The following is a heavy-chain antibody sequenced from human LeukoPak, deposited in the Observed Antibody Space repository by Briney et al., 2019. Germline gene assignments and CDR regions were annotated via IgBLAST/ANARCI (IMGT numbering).Heavy chain of an antibody. CDR1: GFTFSGSA. CDR3: ASKVGPDSSGLLYYFDY. J-gene: IGHJ4*02. V-gene: IGHV3-73*01. CDR2: IRSKANSYAT. D-gene: IGHD6-19*01. Sequence: GGSLRLSCAASGFTFSGSAMHWVRQASGKGLEWVGRIRSKANSYATAYAASVKGRFTISRDDSKNTAYLQMNSLKTEDTAVYYCASKVGPDSSGLLYYFDYWGQGTLVTVSS.